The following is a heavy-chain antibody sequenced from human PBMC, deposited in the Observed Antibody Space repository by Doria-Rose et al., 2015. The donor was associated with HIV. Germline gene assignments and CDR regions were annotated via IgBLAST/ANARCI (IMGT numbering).Heavy chain of an antibody. CDR1: RYS. V-gene: IGHV3-21*03. J-gene: IGHJ4*02. CDR2: ISSSSEYI. D-gene: IGHD3-22*01. Sequence: RYSMNWVRQAPGEGLEWVSSISSSSEYIYYVDSVQGRFTISRDNAKNSVYLQMNSLRTEDTAVYYCARDHYDSGGYYRDWGQGTLVTVSS. CDR3: ARDHYDSGGYYRD.